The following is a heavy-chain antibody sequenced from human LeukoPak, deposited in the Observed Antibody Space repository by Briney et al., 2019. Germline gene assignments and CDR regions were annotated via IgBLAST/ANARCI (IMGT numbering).Heavy chain of an antibody. J-gene: IGHJ6*02. CDR1: GFTFSGSA. CDR3: TVVAATDYYYYYGMDV. D-gene: IGHD2-15*01. CDR2: IRSKANSYAT. V-gene: IGHV3-73*01. Sequence: GGSLRLSCAASGFTFSGSAMYWVRQASGKGLEWVGRIRSKANSYATAYAASVKGRFTISRDDSKNTAYLQMNSLKTEDTAVYYCTVVAATDYYYYYGMDVWGQGTTVTVSS.